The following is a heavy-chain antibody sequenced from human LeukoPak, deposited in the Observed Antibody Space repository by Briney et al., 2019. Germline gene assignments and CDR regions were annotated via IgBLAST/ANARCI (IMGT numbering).Heavy chain of an antibody. CDR1: GYTFTSYY. CDR3: ARTYDSGGYYDY. CDR2: INPSGGST. V-gene: IGHV1-46*01. D-gene: IGHD3-22*01. J-gene: IGHJ4*02. Sequence: ASVKVSCKASGYTFTSYYMHWVRQAPGQGLEWMGIINPSGGSTSYAQKFQGGVTMTRGTSTSTVYMELSSLRSEDTAVYYCARTYDSGGYYDYWGQGTLVTVSS.